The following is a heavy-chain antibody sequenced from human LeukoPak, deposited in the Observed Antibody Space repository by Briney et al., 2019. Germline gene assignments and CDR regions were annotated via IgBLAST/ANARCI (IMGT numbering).Heavy chain of an antibody. Sequence: SETLSLTCTVSGGFISSYYWSWLRQPPGKGLEWIGYIHYSGSTNYNPSLKSRVTISVDTSKNQFSLKLSSVTAADTAVYYCARDNTSGSYYYYYYMDVWGKGTTVTVSS. CDR2: IHYSGST. J-gene: IGHJ6*03. CDR1: GGFISSYY. D-gene: IGHD1-26*01. V-gene: IGHV4-59*12. CDR3: ARDNTSGSYYYYYYMDV.